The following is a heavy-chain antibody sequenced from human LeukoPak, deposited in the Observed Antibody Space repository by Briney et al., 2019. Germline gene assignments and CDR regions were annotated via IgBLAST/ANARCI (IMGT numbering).Heavy chain of an antibody. D-gene: IGHD6-13*01. J-gene: IGHJ4*02. CDR3: VKDMPTSSWYSWYFDY. CDR1: GFXFSSYA. Sequence: GGSLRLSCAASGFXFSSYAIHWVRQAPGKGLEYVSAISSNGGSTYYADSVKGRFTISRDNSKNTLYLQMSSLRAEDTAVYYCVKDMPTSSWYSWYFDYWGQGTLVTVSS. V-gene: IGHV3-64D*06. CDR2: ISSNGGST.